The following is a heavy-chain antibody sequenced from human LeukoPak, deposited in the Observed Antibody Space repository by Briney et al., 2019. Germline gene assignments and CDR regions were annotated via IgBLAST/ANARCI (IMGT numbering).Heavy chain of an antibody. V-gene: IGHV1-69*02. J-gene: IGHJ4*02. CDR1: GGTFSSYT. D-gene: IGHD5-18*01. Sequence: GASVKVSCKASGGTFSSYTISWVRQAPGQGLEWMGRIIPILGIANYAQKFQGRVTITADKSTSTAYMELSSVRSEDTAVYYCARVVDTAMVDYWGQGTLVTVSS. CDR3: ARVVDTAMVDY. CDR2: IIPILGIA.